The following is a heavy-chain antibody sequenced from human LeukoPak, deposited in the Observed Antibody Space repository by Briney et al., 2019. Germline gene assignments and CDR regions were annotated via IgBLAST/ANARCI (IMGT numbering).Heavy chain of an antibody. CDR3: ARVSWSPGTSYYYMDV. J-gene: IGHJ6*03. D-gene: IGHD1-1*01. CDR2: ISDSGTT. CDR1: GGSISRYY. Sequence: PSETLSLTCTVSGGSISRYYWSWIRQPPGKGLEWSGYISDSGTTNYNPSLKSRVTISVDTSKKQFSLKLSSVTAADTAVYYCARVSWSPGTSYYYMDVWGKGTTVTVSS. V-gene: IGHV4-59*01.